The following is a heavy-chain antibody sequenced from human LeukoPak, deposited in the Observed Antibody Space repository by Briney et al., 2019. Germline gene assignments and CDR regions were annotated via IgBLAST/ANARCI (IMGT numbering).Heavy chain of an antibody. J-gene: IGHJ4*02. V-gene: IGHV4-4*02. Sequence: SETLSLTCAVSGGSISSSNWWSWVRQPPGKGLEWIGEIYHSGSTYYNPSLKSRVTISVDTSKNQFSLKLSSVTAADTAVYYCARVGIAAAGTGWGQGTLVTVSS. CDR3: ARVGIAAAGTG. D-gene: IGHD6-13*01. CDR1: GGSISSSNW. CDR2: IYHSGST.